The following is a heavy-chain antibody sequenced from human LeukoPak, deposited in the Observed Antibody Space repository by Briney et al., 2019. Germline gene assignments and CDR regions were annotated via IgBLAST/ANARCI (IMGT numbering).Heavy chain of an antibody. V-gene: IGHV3-30*18. CDR1: GFXFRTYG. Sequence: GGSLRLSCAASGFXFRTYGMNWVRQAPGKGLEWVAIISYDGSNEDYADSVKGRFTISRDNSKNTLYLQMNSLRAEDSAVYYCAKSRVRGVYYFDYWGQGTLVTVSS. CDR2: ISYDGSNE. J-gene: IGHJ4*02. D-gene: IGHD3-10*02. CDR3: AKSRVRGVYYFDY.